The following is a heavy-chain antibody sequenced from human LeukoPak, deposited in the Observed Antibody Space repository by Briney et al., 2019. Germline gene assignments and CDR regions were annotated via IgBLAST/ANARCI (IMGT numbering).Heavy chain of an antibody. V-gene: IGHV3-30*04. J-gene: IGHJ3*02. CDR2: ISYDGSNK. CDR3: ARDCGPRDSSGCEAFDI. Sequence: GGSLRLSCAASGFTFSNYAMSWVRQAPGKGLEWVAVISYDGSNKYYADSVKGRFTISRDNSKNTLYLQMNSLRAEDTAVYYCARDCGPRDSSGCEAFDIWGQGTMVTVSS. D-gene: IGHD3-22*01. CDR1: GFTFSNYA.